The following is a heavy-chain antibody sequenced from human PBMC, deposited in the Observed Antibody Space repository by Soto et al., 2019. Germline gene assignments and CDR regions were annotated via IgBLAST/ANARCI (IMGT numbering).Heavy chain of an antibody. D-gene: IGHD3-10*01. CDR1: GFTFSNYG. J-gene: IGHJ4*02. CDR2: ISYDGSNK. CDR3: ARDWVWFGAHPIDY. Sequence: QVQLVESGGGVVQPGGSLRLSCAASGFTFSNYGMHWVRQAPGKGLEWVAVISYDGSNKYYADSVKGRFTISRDNSKNTLYLQMNSLTPKDTAVYYCARDWVWFGAHPIDYWGQGTLVTVSS. V-gene: IGHV3-30*03.